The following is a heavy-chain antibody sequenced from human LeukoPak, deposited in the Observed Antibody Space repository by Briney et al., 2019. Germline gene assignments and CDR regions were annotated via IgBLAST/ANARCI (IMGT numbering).Heavy chain of an antibody. V-gene: IGHV1-69*05. CDR3: ARVGRSRGSLPNSYYYMDV. Sequence: ASAKVSCKASGDNFNSYGISCVRQAPGQRLEWMGGIIPIFGSANYAQKLQGRVTITTDQSTSTAYWELSSLSSEDTAVYYCARVGRSRGSLPNSYYYMDVWGKGTTVTVSS. D-gene: IGHD2-15*01. CDR2: IIPIFGSA. J-gene: IGHJ6*03. CDR1: GDNFNSYG.